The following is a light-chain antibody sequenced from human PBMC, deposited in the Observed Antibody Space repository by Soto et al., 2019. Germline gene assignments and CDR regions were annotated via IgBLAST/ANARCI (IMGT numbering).Light chain of an antibody. CDR2: CAS. V-gene: IGKV4-1*01. J-gene: IGKJ5*01. CDR1: QNILYSSNNKNY. Sequence: DIVMTQSPDSLAVSLGERATINCKSSQNILYSSNNKNYLAWYQQKPGQPPKLVISCASAREYGVPDRISGSGSGTDFTLTISSLQAEDVAVYYCQQYYSTPTFGQGTRLEIK. CDR3: QQYYSTPT.